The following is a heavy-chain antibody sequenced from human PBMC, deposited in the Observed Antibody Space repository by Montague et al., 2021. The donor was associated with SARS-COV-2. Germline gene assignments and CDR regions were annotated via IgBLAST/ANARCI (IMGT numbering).Heavy chain of an antibody. V-gene: IGHV4-59*01. D-gene: IGHD1-1*01. CDR2: IYYSGST. CDR3: AREGTGTNYYYYGMDV. J-gene: IGHJ6*02. Sequence: SESQSLTYTVSGGSISSYYWSWIRQPPGMGLEWIGYIYYSGSTNYNPSLKSRVTISVDTSKNQFSLKLSSVTAADTAVYYCAREGTGTNYYYYGMDVWGQGTTVTVSS. CDR1: GGSISSYY.